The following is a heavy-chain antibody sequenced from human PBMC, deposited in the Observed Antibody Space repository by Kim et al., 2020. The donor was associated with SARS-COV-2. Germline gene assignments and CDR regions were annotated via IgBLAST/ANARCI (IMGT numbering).Heavy chain of an antibody. J-gene: IGHJ4*02. V-gene: IGHV1-69*01. Sequence: NYAQKLRGRVTITADESTSTAYMELSSLRSEDTAVYYCARRSSSWLNFDYWGQGTLVTVSS. D-gene: IGHD6-13*01. CDR3: ARRSSSWLNFDY.